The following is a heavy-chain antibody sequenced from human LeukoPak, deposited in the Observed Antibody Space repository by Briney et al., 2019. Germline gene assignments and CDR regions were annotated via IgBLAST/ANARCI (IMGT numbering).Heavy chain of an antibody. Sequence: GGSLRLSCAASGFTFSSYAMSWVRQAPGKGLEWVSAISGSGGSTYYADSVKGRFTISRDNSKNTPYLQMNSLRAEDTAVYYCAKVPTGVVSGYYFDYWGQGTLVTVSS. CDR2: ISGSGGST. J-gene: IGHJ4*02. CDR1: GFTFSSYA. D-gene: IGHD2-2*01. V-gene: IGHV3-23*01. CDR3: AKVPTGVVSGYYFDY.